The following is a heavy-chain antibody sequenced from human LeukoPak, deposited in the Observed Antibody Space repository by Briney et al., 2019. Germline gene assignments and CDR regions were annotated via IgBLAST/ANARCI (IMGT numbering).Heavy chain of an antibody. D-gene: IGHD3-10*01. CDR3: ARRIWSARFDP. CDR1: GYSIASGYY. CDR2: IYHSGST. V-gene: IGHV4-38-2*02. J-gene: IGHJ5*02. Sequence: KPSETLSLTCTVSGYSIASGYYWGWIRQPPGRGLEWIGHIYHSGSTNYNPSLKSRVTISVDTSKNQFSLKLSSVTAADTAVYYCARRIWSARFDPWGQGTLVTVSS.